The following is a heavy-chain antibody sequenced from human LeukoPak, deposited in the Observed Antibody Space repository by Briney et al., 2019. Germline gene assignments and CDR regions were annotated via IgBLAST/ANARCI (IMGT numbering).Heavy chain of an antibody. Sequence: ASMKVSCKASGYTFTNYGINWVRQAPGQGLEWMGWINAYNGNTNYAQKLQGRVTMTTDTSTSTAYMELRSLRSDDTAVYYCARVWPPIAAAGLDSWGQGTLVTVSS. CDR1: GYTFTNYG. CDR3: ARVWPPIAAAGLDS. CDR2: INAYNGNT. V-gene: IGHV1-18*01. J-gene: IGHJ4*02. D-gene: IGHD6-13*01.